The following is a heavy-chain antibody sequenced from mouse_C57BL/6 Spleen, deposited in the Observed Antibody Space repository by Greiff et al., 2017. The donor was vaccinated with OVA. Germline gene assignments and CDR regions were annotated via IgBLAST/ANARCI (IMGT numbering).Heavy chain of an antibody. D-gene: IGHD1-3*01. CDR2: INPNNGGT. Sequence: EVQVVESGPELVKPGASVKIPCKASGYTFTDYNMDWVKQSHGKSLEWIGDINPNNGGTIYNQKFKGKATLTVDKSSSTAYMELRSLTSEDTAVYYCARSLKIFYYFDYWGQGTTLTVSS. CDR3: ARSLKIFYYFDY. CDR1: GYTFTDYN. J-gene: IGHJ2*01. V-gene: IGHV1-18*01.